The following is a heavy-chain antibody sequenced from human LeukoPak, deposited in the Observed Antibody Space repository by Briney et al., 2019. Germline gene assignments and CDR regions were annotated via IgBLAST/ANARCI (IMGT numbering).Heavy chain of an antibody. D-gene: IGHD5-24*01. CDR3: ARDLQGYAYNFK. V-gene: IGHV1-2*02. J-gene: IGHJ4*02. CDR2: INPKSGGT. CDR1: GYTFTAYY. Sequence: ASVKVSCKASGYTFTAYYIHWVRQAPGQGLEWMGWINPKSGGTNYAQKFQGRVTMTRDTSTNTAYMDLSSLTSDDTAMYYCARDLQGYAYNFKWGQGTLVSVSS.